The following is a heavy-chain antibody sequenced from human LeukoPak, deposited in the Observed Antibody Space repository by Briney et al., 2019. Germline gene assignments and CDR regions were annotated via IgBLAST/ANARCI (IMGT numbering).Heavy chain of an antibody. CDR3: AKVSTERRLGDYYYYYGMDV. D-gene: IGHD3-16*01. CDR1: GFTFSSYA. CDR2: ISGSGGST. Sequence: GGSLRLSCAASGFTFSSYAMSWVRQAPGKGLEWVSAISGSGGSTYYADSVKGRFTISRDNSKNTLYLQMNSLRAEDTAVYYCAKVSTERRLGDYYYYYGMDVWGQGTTVTVSS. V-gene: IGHV3-23*01. J-gene: IGHJ6*02.